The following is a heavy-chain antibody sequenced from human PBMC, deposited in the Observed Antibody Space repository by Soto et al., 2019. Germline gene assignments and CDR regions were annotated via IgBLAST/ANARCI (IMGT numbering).Heavy chain of an antibody. CDR1: GFTFSSYS. D-gene: IGHD3-3*01. V-gene: IGHV3-21*01. J-gene: IGHJ4*02. CDR3: ARVAVAEKYDFWSGYYNAPLY. Sequence: GGSLRLSCAASGFTFSSYSMNWVRQAPGKGLEWVSSISSSSSYIYYADSVKGRFTISRDNAKNSLYLQMNSLRAEDTAVYDCARVAVAEKYDFWSGYYNAPLYWGQGTLVTVSS. CDR2: ISSSSSYI.